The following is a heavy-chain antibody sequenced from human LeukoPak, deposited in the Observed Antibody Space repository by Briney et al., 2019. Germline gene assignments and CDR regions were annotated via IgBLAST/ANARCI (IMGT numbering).Heavy chain of an antibody. CDR3: ARGFYYTGMDV. J-gene: IGHJ6*02. CDR1: GGSFSGYY. V-gene: IGHV4-34*01. D-gene: IGHD3-10*01. CDR2: VNHSGST. Sequence: SETLSLTCAVYGGSFSGYYWSWIRQPPGKGLEWIGEVNHSGSTNYNPSLKSRVTILVDTSKNQFSLKLSSVTAADTAVYYCARGFYYTGMDVWGQGTTVTVSS.